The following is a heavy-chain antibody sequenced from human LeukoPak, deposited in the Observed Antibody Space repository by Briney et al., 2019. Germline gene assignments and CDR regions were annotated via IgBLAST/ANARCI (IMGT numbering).Heavy chain of an antibody. J-gene: IGHJ4*02. CDR3: ASLIGHTDYYDSSGYSSPFDS. Sequence: GGSLRLSCAASGFTFSSYSMNWVRQAPGKGLEWVSYISSSSSTIYYADSVKGRFTISRDNAKNSLYLQMSSLRPEDTAVYYCASLIGHTDYYDSSGYSSPFDSWGQGTLVTVSS. CDR1: GFTFSSYS. CDR2: ISSSSSTI. V-gene: IGHV3-48*01. D-gene: IGHD3-22*01.